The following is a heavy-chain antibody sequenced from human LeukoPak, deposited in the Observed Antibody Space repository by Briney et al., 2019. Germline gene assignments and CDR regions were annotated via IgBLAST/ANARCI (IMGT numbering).Heavy chain of an antibody. D-gene: IGHD3-22*01. CDR2: ISSSSSYI. Sequence: GGSLRLSCAAFGFTFSSYSMNWVRQAPGKGLEWVSSISSSSSYIHYADSVKGRFTISRDNAKNSLYLQMNSLRAEDTAVYYCARSDYYDSSGLDYWGQGTLVTVSS. J-gene: IGHJ4*02. CDR3: ARSDYYDSSGLDY. V-gene: IGHV3-21*01. CDR1: GFTFSSYS.